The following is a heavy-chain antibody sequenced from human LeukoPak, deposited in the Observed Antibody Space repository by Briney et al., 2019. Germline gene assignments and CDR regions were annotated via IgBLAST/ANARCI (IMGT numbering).Heavy chain of an antibody. Sequence: GGSLRLSCAASGFTFSSYSMDWVRQDPGEGLGWVSSISSSSSYIYYADSVKGRFTISRDNAKNSLYLQMNSLRAEDTAVYYCAGGVSGPDAFDIWGQGTMVTVSS. J-gene: IGHJ3*02. V-gene: IGHV3-21*01. D-gene: IGHD2-15*01. CDR3: AGGVSGPDAFDI. CDR2: ISSSSSYI. CDR1: GFTFSSYS.